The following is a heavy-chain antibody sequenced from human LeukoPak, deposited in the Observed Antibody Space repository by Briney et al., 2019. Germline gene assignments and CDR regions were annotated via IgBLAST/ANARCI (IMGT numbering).Heavy chain of an antibody. D-gene: IGHD2-15*01. CDR1: GGSISSYY. V-gene: IGHV4-59*01. J-gene: IGHJ5*02. CDR2: IYYSGST. Sequence: SETLSLTCTVSGGSISSYYWSWIRQPPGKGLEWIGCIYYSGSTNYNPSLKSRVTISVDTSKNQFSLKLSSVTAADTAVYYCARDGGESWFDPWGQGTLVTVSS. CDR3: ARDGGESWFDP.